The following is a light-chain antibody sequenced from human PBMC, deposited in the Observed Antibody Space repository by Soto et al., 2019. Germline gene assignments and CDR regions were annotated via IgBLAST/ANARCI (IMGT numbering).Light chain of an antibody. CDR2: EVS. J-gene: IGLJ3*02. V-gene: IGLV2-14*01. CDR3: SSYKSSSTPCV. Sequence: QSVLTQPASVSGSPGQSITISCTGTSSDVGGYNYVSWYQQHPGKAPKLMIYEVSNRPSGVSNRFSGSKSGNTASLTISGLQAADEADYYCSSYKSSSTPCVFGGGTKLTVL. CDR1: SSDVGGYNY.